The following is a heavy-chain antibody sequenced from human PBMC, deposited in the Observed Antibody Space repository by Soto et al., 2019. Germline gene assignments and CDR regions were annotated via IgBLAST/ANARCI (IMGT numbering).Heavy chain of an antibody. Sequence: TSETLSLTCAVSGGSISSSGYSWNWIRQSPGKGLEWIGYIYHSGSTNYSPSLKSRLTISLDGSKNQFSLKLNSVTAADTAVYYCARGIVYSLWSGYFDFWGQGSLVPSPQ. D-gene: IGHD3-3*01. CDR2: IYHSGST. CDR1: GGSISSSGYS. V-gene: IGHV4-30-2*06. CDR3: ARGIVYSLWSGYFDF. J-gene: IGHJ4*02.